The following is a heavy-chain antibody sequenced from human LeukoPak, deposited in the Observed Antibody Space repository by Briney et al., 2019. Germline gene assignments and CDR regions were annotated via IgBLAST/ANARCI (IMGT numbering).Heavy chain of an antibody. J-gene: IGHJ4*02. D-gene: IGHD2-15*01. CDR1: GFTFSSYS. V-gene: IGHV3-48*01. Sequence: GGSLRLSCAASGFTFSSYSMNWVRQAPGKGLEWVSYISSSSSTIYYADSVKGRFTISRDNAKNSLYLQMNSLRAEDTAVYYCAKRSCSGGSCNFDYWGQGTLVTVSS. CDR3: AKRSCSGGSCNFDY. CDR2: ISSSSSTI.